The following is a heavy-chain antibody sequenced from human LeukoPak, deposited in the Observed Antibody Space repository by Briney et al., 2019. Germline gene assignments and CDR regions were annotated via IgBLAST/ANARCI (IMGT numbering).Heavy chain of an antibody. D-gene: IGHD6-13*01. V-gene: IGHV1-18*01. CDR3: ARDPVWSSDRFRDSSWSLGMGDY. Sequence: ASVKVSCKASGYTFTSYGISWVRQAPGQGLEWMGWISAYNGNTNYAQKLQGRVTMTTDTSTSTAYMELRSLRSDDTAVYYCARDPVWSSDRFRDSSWSLGMGDYWGQGTLVTVSS. J-gene: IGHJ4*02. CDR2: ISAYNGNT. CDR1: GYTFTSYG.